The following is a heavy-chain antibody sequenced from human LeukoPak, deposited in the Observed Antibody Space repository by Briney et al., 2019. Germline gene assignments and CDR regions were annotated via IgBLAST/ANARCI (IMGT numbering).Heavy chain of an antibody. CDR2: IYPGDSDT. Sequence: GESLQISCQGSGYSFTSYWIGWVRRLPGKGLEWMGIIYPGDSDTRYSPSFQGQVTIPAGKSISTAYLQWSSLKASDTAMYYCARGPSVVTPFDYWGQGTLVTVSS. V-gene: IGHV5-51*01. CDR1: GYSFTSYW. D-gene: IGHD4-23*01. J-gene: IGHJ4*02. CDR3: ARGPSVVTPFDY.